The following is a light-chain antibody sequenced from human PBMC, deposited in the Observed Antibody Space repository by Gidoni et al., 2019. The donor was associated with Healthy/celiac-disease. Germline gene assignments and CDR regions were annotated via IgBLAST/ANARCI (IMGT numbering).Light chain of an antibody. CDR2: GAS. CDR3: QQYGSSPCS. Sequence: ELVSTQSPGTLSLSPGERATLSCRASQSVSSSYLVWYQQKPGQAPRLLIYGASSRATGIPDRFSGSGSGTDFTLTISRLEPENFAVYYCQQYGSSPCSFGQGTKLEIK. CDR1: QSVSSSY. J-gene: IGKJ2*04. V-gene: IGKV3-20*01.